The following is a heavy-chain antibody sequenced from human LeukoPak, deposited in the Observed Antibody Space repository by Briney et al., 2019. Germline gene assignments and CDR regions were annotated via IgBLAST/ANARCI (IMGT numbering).Heavy chain of an antibody. V-gene: IGHV3-30*18. CDR2: ISYDGSNK. CDR1: GFTFSSYG. J-gene: IGHJ4*02. Sequence: GRSLRLSCAASGFTFSSYGMHWVRQAPGKGLEWVAVISYDGSNKYYADSVKGRFTISRDNSKNTLYLQMNSLRAEDTAVYYCAKENIVVVPAAAFFDYWGQGTLVTVSS. D-gene: IGHD2-2*01. CDR3: AKENIVVVPAAAFFDY.